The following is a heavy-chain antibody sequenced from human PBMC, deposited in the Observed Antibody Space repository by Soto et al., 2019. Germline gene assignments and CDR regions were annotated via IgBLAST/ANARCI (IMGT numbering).Heavy chain of an antibody. D-gene: IGHD4-17*01. J-gene: IGHJ4*02. CDR2: INGDGTTT. V-gene: IGHV3-74*01. CDR1: GFTFSNSW. CDR3: ARYQGTVGAATTLVY. Sequence: EVQLVESGGGLVQPGGSLRLSCAASGFTFSNSWMHWVRQTPGKGLVWVSRINGDGTTTNYADSVKGRFAISRDNAQNTLYLQMNSLRYEYTAVYYCARYQGTVGAATTLVYWSQGSPVTVSS.